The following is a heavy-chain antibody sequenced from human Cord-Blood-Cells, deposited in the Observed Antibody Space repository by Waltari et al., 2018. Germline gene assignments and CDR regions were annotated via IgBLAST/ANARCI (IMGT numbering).Heavy chain of an antibody. Sequence: QVQLQQWGAGLLKPSETLSLTCAVYGGSFSGYYWSWIRQPPGKGLEWIGEINHSGSTNYNPSLKSRVTISVDTSKNQFSLKLSSVTAADTAVYYCARLSYSSSWYDYYYMDVWGKGTTVTVSS. CDR1: GGSFSGYY. CDR2: INHSGST. J-gene: IGHJ6*03. V-gene: IGHV4-34*01. D-gene: IGHD6-13*01. CDR3: ARLSYSSSWYDYYYMDV.